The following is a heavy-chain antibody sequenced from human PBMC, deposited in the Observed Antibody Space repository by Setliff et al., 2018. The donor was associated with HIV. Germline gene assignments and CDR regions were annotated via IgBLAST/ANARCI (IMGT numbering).Heavy chain of an antibody. CDR1: GGTFGNYA. D-gene: IGHD1-26*01. CDR2: IIPMFGTV. CDR3: ARGSRSGDHSYYYTDV. V-gene: IGHV1-69*13. J-gene: IGHJ6*03. Sequence: VASVKVSCKVSGGTFGNYAISWVRQAPGQGLEWLGEIIPMFGTVIHSQKFQGRVTITADESTGAAYMEMSSLKSEDAALYYCARGSRSGDHSYYYTDVWGTGTTVTVSS.